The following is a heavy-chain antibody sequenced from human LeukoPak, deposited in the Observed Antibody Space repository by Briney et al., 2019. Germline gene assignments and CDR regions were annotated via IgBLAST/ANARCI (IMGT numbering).Heavy chain of an antibody. D-gene: IGHD2-21*02. Sequence: SETLSLTCTVSGGSISSGGYYWSWIRQHPGKGLEWIGYIYYSGSTYYTPSLKSRVTISVDTSKNQFSLKLSSVTAADTAVYYCAREGPSYCGGDCSDQHRFDPWGQGTLVTVSS. V-gene: IGHV4-31*03. CDR2: IYYSGST. CDR3: AREGPSYCGGDCSDQHRFDP. CDR1: GGSISSGGYY. J-gene: IGHJ5*02.